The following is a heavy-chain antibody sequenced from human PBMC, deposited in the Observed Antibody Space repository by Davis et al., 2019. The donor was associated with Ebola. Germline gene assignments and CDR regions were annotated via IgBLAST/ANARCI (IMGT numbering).Heavy chain of an antibody. J-gene: IGHJ3*02. CDR3: ARADDSSSSDAFDI. V-gene: IGHV4-59*01. CDR2: IYYSGST. Sequence: MPSDTLSLTCTVSGGSISSYYWSWIRQPPGKGLEWIGYIYYSGSTNYNPSLKSRVTISVDTSKNQFSLKLSSVTAADTAVYYCARADDSSSSDAFDIWGQGTMVTVSS. D-gene: IGHD6-6*01. CDR1: GGSISSYY.